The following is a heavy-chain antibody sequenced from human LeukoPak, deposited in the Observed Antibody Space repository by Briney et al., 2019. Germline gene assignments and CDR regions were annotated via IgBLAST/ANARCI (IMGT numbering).Heavy chain of an antibody. V-gene: IGHV3-21*01. D-gene: IGHD3-3*01. J-gene: IGHJ4*02. CDR1: GFTFSSYS. Sequence: GGSLRLSCAASGFTFSSYSMNWVRQAPGEGLEWVSSISSSSSYIYYADSVKGRFTISRDNAKNSLYLQMNSLRAEDTAVYYCARAQSYDFWSGYSFDYWGQGTLVTVSS. CDR3: ARAQSYDFWSGYSFDY. CDR2: ISSSSSYI.